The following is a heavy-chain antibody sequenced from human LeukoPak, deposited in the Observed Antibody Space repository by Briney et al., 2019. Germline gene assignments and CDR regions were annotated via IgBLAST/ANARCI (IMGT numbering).Heavy chain of an antibody. D-gene: IGHD1-26*01. CDR2: ISSSSSTI. CDR3: ARGSRSYYGYYYYYMDV. Sequence: PGGSLILSCAASGFTFSSYSMNWVRQAPGKGLEWVSYISSSSSTIYYADSVKGRFTISRDNAKNSLYLQMNSLRAEDTAVYYCARGSRSYYGYYYYYMDVWGKGTTVTVSS. CDR1: GFTFSSYS. V-gene: IGHV3-48*01. J-gene: IGHJ6*03.